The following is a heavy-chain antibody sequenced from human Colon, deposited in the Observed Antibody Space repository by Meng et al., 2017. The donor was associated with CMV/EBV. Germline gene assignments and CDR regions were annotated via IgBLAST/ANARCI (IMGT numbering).Heavy chain of an antibody. CDR2: IYNSGSA. Sequence: QLHLEESGPGLVKPSETLSLTCTVSGGSFTSNSYFRGWIRQPPGKGLEYIGSIYNSGSAYYNPSLKSRVTISLDTSKNQFSLKLSSVTAADTAMYYCARVVLNFFDYWGQGTLVTVSS. J-gene: IGHJ4*02. CDR1: GGSFTSNSYF. D-gene: IGHD3-10*02. CDR3: ARVVLNFFDY. V-gene: IGHV4-39*07.